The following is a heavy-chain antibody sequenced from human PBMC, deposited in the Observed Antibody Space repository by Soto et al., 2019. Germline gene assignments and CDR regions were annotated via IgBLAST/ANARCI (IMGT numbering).Heavy chain of an antibody. Sequence: QLVESGGGLVQPGGSLRLSCAASGFTLNNYWMHWVRQAPGMGLVWVSRINGDATSTSYADSVKGRFTISRDNARNTLYLQMNSLRAEDTDLYDCARGDRAAETFFYYYGMDLWGQGTTVTVS. J-gene: IGHJ6*02. CDR3: ARGDRAAETFFYYYGMDL. D-gene: IGHD6-13*01. CDR1: GFTLNNYW. V-gene: IGHV3-74*01. CDR2: INGDATST.